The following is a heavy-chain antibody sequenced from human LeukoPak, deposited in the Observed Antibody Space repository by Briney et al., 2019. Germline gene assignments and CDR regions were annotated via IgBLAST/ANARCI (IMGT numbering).Heavy chain of an antibody. CDR2: ISGSGGNT. CDR1: GFTFSSHA. V-gene: IGHV3-23*01. Sequence: QPGGSLRLSCAASGFTFSSHAMSWVHQAPGKGLEWVSAISGSGGNTEYADSVKGRFTISRDNSKNTLYLQMNSLRAEDTAVYYCASVKHYSYDLDIWGQGTTVTVSS. CDR3: ASVKHYSYDLDI. J-gene: IGHJ6*02.